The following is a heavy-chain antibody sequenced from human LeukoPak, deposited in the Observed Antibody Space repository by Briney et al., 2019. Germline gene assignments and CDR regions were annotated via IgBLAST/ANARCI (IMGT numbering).Heavy chain of an antibody. CDR3: AKVHYYDSSGYLEY. Sequence: GGSLRLSCAASGFTFSSYSMNWVRQAPGKGLEWVSYISSSSSTIYYADSVKGRFTISRDNAKNSLYLQMNSLRAEDTAVYYCAKVHYYDSSGYLEYWGQGTLVTVSS. D-gene: IGHD3-22*01. J-gene: IGHJ4*02. CDR1: GFTFSSYS. CDR2: ISSSSSTI. V-gene: IGHV3-48*01.